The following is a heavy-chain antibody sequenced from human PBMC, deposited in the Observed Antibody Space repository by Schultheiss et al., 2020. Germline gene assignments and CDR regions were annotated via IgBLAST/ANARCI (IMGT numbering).Heavy chain of an antibody. CDR1: GYTFTSYG. D-gene: IGHD5-18*01. Sequence: ASVKVSCKASGYTFTSYGFTWVRQAPGQGLEWMGWINPNSGNTGYAQKFQGRVTMTRNTSISTAYMELSSLRSEDTAVYYCARVYLRGYSYGFGYWGQGTLVNVSS. V-gene: IGHV1-8*01. CDR3: ARVYLRGYSYGFGY. J-gene: IGHJ4*02. CDR2: INPNSGNT.